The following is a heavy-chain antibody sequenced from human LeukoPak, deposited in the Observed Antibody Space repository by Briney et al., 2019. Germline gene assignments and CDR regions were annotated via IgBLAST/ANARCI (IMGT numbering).Heavy chain of an antibody. CDR3: AKVSSIAAHFDY. D-gene: IGHD6-6*01. V-gene: IGHV3-23*01. J-gene: IGHJ4*02. CDR1: GFTLSSYA. Sequence: GGSLRLSCAASGFTLSSYAVIWVRQAPGKGVEWVSAISGSGGSTYYADSVNGRFTISRDNSKNTLYLQMNSLRAEDTAVYYCAKVSSIAAHFDYWGQGTLVTVSS. CDR2: ISGSGGST.